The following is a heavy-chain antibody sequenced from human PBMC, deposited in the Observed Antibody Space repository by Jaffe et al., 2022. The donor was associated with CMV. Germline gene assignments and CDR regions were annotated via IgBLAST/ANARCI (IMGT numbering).Heavy chain of an antibody. CDR1: GGTFSSYA. CDR3: AREERWLQLRYYYYYGMDV. Sequence: QVQLVQSGAEVKKPGSSVKVSCKASGGTFSSYAISWVRQAPGQGLEWMGGIIPIFGTANYAQKFQGRVTITADESTSTAYMELSSLRSEDTAVYYCAREERWLQLRYYYYYGMDVWGQGTTVTVSS. J-gene: IGHJ6*02. V-gene: IGHV1-69*01. CDR2: IIPIFGTA. D-gene: IGHD5-12*01.